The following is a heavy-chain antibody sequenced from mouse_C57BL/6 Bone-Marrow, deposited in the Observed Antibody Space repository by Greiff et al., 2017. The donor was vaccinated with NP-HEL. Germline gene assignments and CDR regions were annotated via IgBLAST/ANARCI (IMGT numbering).Heavy chain of an antibody. V-gene: IGHV3-8*01. Sequence: EVHLVESGPGLAKPSQTLSLTCSVTGYSITSDYWNWIRKFPGNKLEYMGYISYSGSTYYNPSLKSRISITRDTSKHQYYLQLNSVTTEDTATYYCARAPLWLRRNYYAMDYWGQGTSVTVSS. CDR1: GYSITSDY. CDR3: ARAPLWLRRNYYAMDY. D-gene: IGHD2-2*01. CDR2: ISYSGST. J-gene: IGHJ4*01.